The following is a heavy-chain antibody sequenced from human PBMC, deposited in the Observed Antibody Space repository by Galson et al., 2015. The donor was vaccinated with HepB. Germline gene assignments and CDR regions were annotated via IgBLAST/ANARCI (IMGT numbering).Heavy chain of an antibody. D-gene: IGHD3-10*01. CDR3: ARDFSLEGSGSYYLRGGFDY. CDR1: GFTFSSYA. CDR2: ISYDGSNK. Sequence: SLRLSCAASGFTFSSYAMHWVRQAPGKGLEWVAVISYDGSNKYYADSVKGRFTISRDNSKNTLYLQMNSLRAEDTAVYYCARDFSLEGSGSYYLRGGFDYWGQGTLVTVSS. V-gene: IGHV3-30-3*01. J-gene: IGHJ4*02.